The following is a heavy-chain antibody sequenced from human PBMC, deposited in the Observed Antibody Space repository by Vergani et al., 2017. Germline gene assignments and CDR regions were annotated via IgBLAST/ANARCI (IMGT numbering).Heavy chain of an antibody. J-gene: IGHJ4*02. V-gene: IGHV4-38-2*01. CDR3: ARGGIAARRGGPFDY. CDR2: IYHSGST. CDR1: GYSISSGYY. Sequence: QVQLQESGPGLVKPSETLSLTCAVSGYSISSGYYWGWIRQPPGKGLEWIGSIYHSGSTNYNPSLKSRVTISVDTSKNQFSLKLSSVTAADTAVYYCARGGIAARRGGPFDYWGQGTLVTVSS. D-gene: IGHD6-6*01.